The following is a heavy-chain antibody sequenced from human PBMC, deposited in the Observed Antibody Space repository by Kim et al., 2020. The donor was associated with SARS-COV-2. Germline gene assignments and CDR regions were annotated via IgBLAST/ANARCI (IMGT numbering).Heavy chain of an antibody. CDR3: TRADYVWGSYTIVSDS. D-gene: IGHD3-16*01. J-gene: IGHJ5*01. Sequence: GGSLRLSCTASGFTFGDYAMSWFRQAPGKGLEWVGFIRSEAYGGTTEYAASVKGRFTISRDDSKSIAYLQMNSLQTEDTAVYYCTRADYVWGSYTIVSDSWGPGTLVTVSS. V-gene: IGHV3-49*03. CDR1: GFTFGDYA. CDR2: IRSEAYGGTT.